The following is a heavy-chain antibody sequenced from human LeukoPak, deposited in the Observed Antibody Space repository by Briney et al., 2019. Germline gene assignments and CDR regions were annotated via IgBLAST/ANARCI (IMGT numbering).Heavy chain of an antibody. V-gene: IGHV4-59*01. CDR2: IYYSGST. CDR3: ARIKAGSRVLDY. CDR1: GASISNYY. D-gene: IGHD6-13*01. J-gene: IGHJ4*02. Sequence: SETLSLTCTVSGASISNYYWSWIRQPPGKGLEWIWYIYYSGSTNYNPSLESRVTISVDTSKNQFSLKLSSVTAADTAVYYCARIKAGSRVLDYWGQGTLVTVSS.